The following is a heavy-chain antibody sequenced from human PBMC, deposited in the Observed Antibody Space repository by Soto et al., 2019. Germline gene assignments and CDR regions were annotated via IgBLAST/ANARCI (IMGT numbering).Heavy chain of an antibody. V-gene: IGHV4-39*01. D-gene: IGHD4-17*01. CDR2: IYYVGSI. CDR3: ARRVYGDYFDY. Sequence: SETLSLTCTVSGGSISSTSYYWDWIRQPPGKGLEWIGSIYYVGSIYYNPSLKSRVTMSVDTSKNQFSLKLSSVTAADTAVYYCARRVYGDYFDYWGQGTLVTVSS. J-gene: IGHJ4*02. CDR1: GGSISSTSYY.